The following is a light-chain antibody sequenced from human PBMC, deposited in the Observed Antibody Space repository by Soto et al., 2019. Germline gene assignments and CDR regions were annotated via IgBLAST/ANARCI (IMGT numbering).Light chain of an antibody. Sequence: QSVLTQPPSASGSRGQSVTISCNGTSNDVGGCNFVSWYQQHPGKAPKLMIFEVSKRPSGVPDRFSGSKSGSTASLTVSGLQAEDEADYYCSSYAGNNIYYVFGTGTKVTVL. J-gene: IGLJ1*01. V-gene: IGLV2-8*01. CDR3: SSYAGNNIYYV. CDR2: EVS. CDR1: SNDVGGCNF.